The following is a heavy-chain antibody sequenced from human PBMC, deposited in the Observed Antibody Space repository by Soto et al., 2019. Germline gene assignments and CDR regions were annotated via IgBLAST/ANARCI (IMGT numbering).Heavy chain of an antibody. CDR1: GFTFTSSA. D-gene: IGHD3-3*01. V-gene: IGHV1-58*01. Sequence: SVKVSCKASGFTFTSSAVQWVRQARGQRLEWIGWIVVGSGNTNYAQKFQERVTITRGMSTSTAYMELSSLRSEDTAVYYCAAELRFLEWSPGGMDVWGRGTTVTVSS. CDR2: IVVGSGNT. J-gene: IGHJ6*02. CDR3: AAELRFLEWSPGGMDV.